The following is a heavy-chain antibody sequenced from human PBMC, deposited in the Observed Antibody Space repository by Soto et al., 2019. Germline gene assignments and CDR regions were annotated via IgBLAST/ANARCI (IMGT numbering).Heavy chain of an antibody. V-gene: IGHV4-4*07. CDR2: IYTNGGT. Sequence: SETLSLTCTVSGGSISSDCWNWIRQPPGKGLEWIWRIYTNGGTNYYPSLTSRVTISVDTSKNQFSLKLSSVTAADTAVYYYARGWAPRITIFGVVPYYGMDVWGQGTTVNVS. CDR1: GGSISSDC. CDR3: ARGWAPRITIFGVVPYYGMDV. J-gene: IGHJ6*02. D-gene: IGHD3-3*01.